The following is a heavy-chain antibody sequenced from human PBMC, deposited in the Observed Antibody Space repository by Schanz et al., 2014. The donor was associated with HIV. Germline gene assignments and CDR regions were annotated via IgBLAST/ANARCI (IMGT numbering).Heavy chain of an antibody. Sequence: QVQLVESGGGVVQPGRSLRLSCAASGFTFRSYGMHWVRQAPGKGLECVASMSYDGRNEHYVDSVKGRFTISRDNSKNTLNLQMNSLRGDDTGVYFCVRDLEPTTFGGYYHRYGMDVWGQGTTVIVSS. CDR1: GFTFRSYG. J-gene: IGHJ6*02. CDR3: VRDLEPTTFGGYYHRYGMDV. CDR2: MSYDGRNE. V-gene: IGHV3-33*08. D-gene: IGHD3-3*01.